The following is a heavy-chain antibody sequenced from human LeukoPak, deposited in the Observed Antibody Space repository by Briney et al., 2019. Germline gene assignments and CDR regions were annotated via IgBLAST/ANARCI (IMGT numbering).Heavy chain of an antibody. CDR2: IYYTGST. CDR1: GDSITNYF. Sequence: PSETLSLTCTVSGDSITNYFWSWIRQPPGKGLEWIGYIYYTGSTNYKPSLKSRVTISVDTSTNQFSLRLRSVTAADTAVYYCARGRVAYSAYYFDYWGRGTLVTVSS. CDR3: ARGRVAYSAYYFDY. V-gene: IGHV4-59*01. J-gene: IGHJ4*02. D-gene: IGHD2-15*01.